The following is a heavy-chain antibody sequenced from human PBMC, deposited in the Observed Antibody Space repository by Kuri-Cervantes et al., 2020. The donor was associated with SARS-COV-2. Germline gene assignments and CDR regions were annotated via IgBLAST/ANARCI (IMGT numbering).Heavy chain of an antibody. D-gene: IGHD1-1*01. V-gene: IGHV3-30*07. Sequence: LSLACAASGFTFSSYAMHWVRQAPGKGLEGVAVISYDGSNKYYADSVKGRFTISGDNSKNTLYLQMNSLRAEDTAVYYCVRDGDHWNFDYWGQGTLVNVSS. CDR3: VRDGDHWNFDY. CDR2: ISYDGSNK. J-gene: IGHJ4*02. CDR1: GFTFSSYA.